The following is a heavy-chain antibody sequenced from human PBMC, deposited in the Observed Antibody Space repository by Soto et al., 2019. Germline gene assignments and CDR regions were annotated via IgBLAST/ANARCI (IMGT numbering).Heavy chain of an antibody. CDR1: GGTFSSHA. CDR2: IIPILGTA. D-gene: IGHD2-15*01. J-gene: IGHJ6*02. V-gene: IGHV1-69*01. Sequence: QVQLVQSGAEVKKPGSSVKVSCKASGGTFSSHAISWVRQAPGQGLEWMGGIIPILGTANYAQKFQGRVTNTADESTSTADKEMSSLRSEDTAVYYCASGYCSGGRCSTLNYYYDGMDVWGQGTTVTVSS. CDR3: ASGYCSGGRCSTLNYYYDGMDV.